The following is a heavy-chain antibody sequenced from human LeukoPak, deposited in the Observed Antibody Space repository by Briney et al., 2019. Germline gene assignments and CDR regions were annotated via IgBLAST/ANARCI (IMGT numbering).Heavy chain of an antibody. Sequence: PSETLSLTCTVSGDSIRTYYWNWIRQPPGEGLEWIGSTSYSGSTHYNPSLKSRVTISVDTSKNQFSLKLSSVTAADTAVYYCATPGIAVADTPFDYWGQGTLVTVSS. CDR1: GDSIRTYY. V-gene: IGHV4-59*12. D-gene: IGHD6-19*01. CDR2: TSYSGST. J-gene: IGHJ4*02. CDR3: ATPGIAVADTPFDY.